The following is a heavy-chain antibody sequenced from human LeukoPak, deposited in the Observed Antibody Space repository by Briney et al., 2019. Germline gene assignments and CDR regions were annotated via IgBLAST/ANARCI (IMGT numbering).Heavy chain of an antibody. CDR1: GFIFDHYA. CDR3: AKDNWGWDKGLLDY. J-gene: IGHJ4*02. Sequence: GRSLRLSCEAAGFIFDHYAMDWVRQAPGKGLEWVSSISWNSGFINYADSVTGRFTISRDNAKSSLYLQMNSLRADDTALYYCAKDNWGWDKGLLDYWGQGTLVTVSS. CDR2: ISWNSGFI. D-gene: IGHD3-16*01. V-gene: IGHV3-9*01.